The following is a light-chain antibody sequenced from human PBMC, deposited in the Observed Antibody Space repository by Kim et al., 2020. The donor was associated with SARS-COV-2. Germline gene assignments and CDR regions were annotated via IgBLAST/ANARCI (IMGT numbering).Light chain of an antibody. CDR2: GKN. V-gene: IGLV3-19*01. CDR3: NSRDSSGNHYV. Sequence: LGQTVRSTCQGDSLRSYYASWYQQKPGQAPVLVIYGKNNRPSGIPDRFSGSSSGNTASLTITGAQAEDEADYYCNSRDSSGNHYVFGTGTKVTVL. CDR1: SLRSYY. J-gene: IGLJ1*01.